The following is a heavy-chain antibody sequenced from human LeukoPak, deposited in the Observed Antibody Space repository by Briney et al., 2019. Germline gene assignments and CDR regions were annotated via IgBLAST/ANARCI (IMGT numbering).Heavy chain of an antibody. CDR3: ARDRGYRGYDNPIDY. CDR1: GFTFSSYW. D-gene: IGHD5-12*01. J-gene: IGHJ4*02. Sequence: SWGSLRLSCAVSGFTFSSYWMSWVRQAPGKGLEWVANIKHNGSEKYNVDSVKGRSTISRDNAKNSLYLQMNSLRADDTAVYYCARDRGYRGYDNPIDYWGQGTLVTVSS. V-gene: IGHV3-7*01. CDR2: IKHNGSEK.